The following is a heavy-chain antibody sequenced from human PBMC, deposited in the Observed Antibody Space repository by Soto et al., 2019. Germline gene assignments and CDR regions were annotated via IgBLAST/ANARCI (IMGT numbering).Heavy chain of an antibody. Sequence: GGSLRLSCTASGFIFSRYAMSGVRQAPGKGLEWVSVISGSGTRTYQADSVKGRFTNSRDNSKNTVYLEMNSLRADDTAVYFCVRDDPGLVMDAWGLGSLVIVSS. J-gene: IGHJ4*02. CDR2: ISGSGTRT. CDR3: VRDDPGLVMDA. D-gene: IGHD2-8*02. V-gene: IGHV3-23*01. CDR1: GFIFSRYA.